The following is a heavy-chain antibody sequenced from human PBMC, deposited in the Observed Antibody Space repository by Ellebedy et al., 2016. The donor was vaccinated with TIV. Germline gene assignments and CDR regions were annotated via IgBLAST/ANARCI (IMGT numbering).Heavy chain of an antibody. CDR3: AAVAPRAFSFDF. CDR1: GASISGSGYS. J-gene: IGHJ4*02. V-gene: IGHV4-30-2*01. Sequence: LRLSCTVSGASISGSGYSWTWIRQAPGKGLEWIGYFYHGGSAYYNSSRRSRVSISVDRSKSQFSLKLNSVTAADTAVYYCAAVAPRAFSFDFWGQGILVTVSS. CDR2: FYHGGSA.